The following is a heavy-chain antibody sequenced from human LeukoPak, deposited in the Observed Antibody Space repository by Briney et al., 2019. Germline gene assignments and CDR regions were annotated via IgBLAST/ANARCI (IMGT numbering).Heavy chain of an antibody. CDR2: IYYSGST. J-gene: IGHJ5*02. CDR1: GGSISSSSYY. V-gene: IGHV4-39*01. CDR3: ARHDDKRRELRRWAS. D-gene: IGHD1-26*01. Sequence: SETLSPTCTVSGGSISSSSYYWGWIRQPPGKGLEWIGSIYYSGSTYYNPSLKSRVTISVDTSKNQFSLKLSSVTAADTAVYYCARHDDKRRELRRWASWGQGTLVTVSS.